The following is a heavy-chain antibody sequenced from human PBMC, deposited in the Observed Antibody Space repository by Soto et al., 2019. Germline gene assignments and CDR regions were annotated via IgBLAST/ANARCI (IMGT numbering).Heavy chain of an antibody. CDR1: GGSISSTNW. V-gene: IGHV4-4*02. CDR2: IYHSGTT. Sequence: SETLSLTCAVSGGSISSTNWWSWVRQPPGKGLEWIGEIYHSGTTNYNPSLQSRVTISVDKSRNQFSLKLSSVTAADTAVYYCARELTAAGRRWFDPWGQGILVTVS. J-gene: IGHJ5*02. D-gene: IGHD6-13*01. CDR3: ARELTAAGRRWFDP.